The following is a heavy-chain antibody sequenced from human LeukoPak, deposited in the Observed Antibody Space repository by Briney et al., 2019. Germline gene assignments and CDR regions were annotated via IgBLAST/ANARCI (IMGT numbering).Heavy chain of an antibody. D-gene: IGHD4-23*01. J-gene: IGHJ4*02. V-gene: IGHV1-2*02. CDR3: ASRAGGNSDFDY. CDR2: INPNSGGT. Sequence: ASVRVSCKTSGYTFTGYYIHWVRQAPGQGPEWMGWINPNSGGTDFAPKFQGRVTMTRDTSISTAYMELSRLRSDDTAVYYCASRAGGNSDFDYWGQGTLVTVSS. CDR1: GYTFTGYY.